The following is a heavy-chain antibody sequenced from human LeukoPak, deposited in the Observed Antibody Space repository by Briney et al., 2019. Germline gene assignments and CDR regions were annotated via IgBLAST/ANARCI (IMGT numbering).Heavy chain of an antibody. D-gene: IGHD6-19*01. J-gene: IGHJ4*02. Sequence: PGGSLRLSCAASGFTFSSYAMSWVRQAPGKGLEWVSSISSSSSYIYYADSVKGRFTISRDNAKNSLYLQMNSLRAEDTAVYYCARPRSTSSGWDFDYWGQGTLVTVSS. V-gene: IGHV3-21*01. CDR2: ISSSSSYI. CDR1: GFTFSSYA. CDR3: ARPRSTSSGWDFDY.